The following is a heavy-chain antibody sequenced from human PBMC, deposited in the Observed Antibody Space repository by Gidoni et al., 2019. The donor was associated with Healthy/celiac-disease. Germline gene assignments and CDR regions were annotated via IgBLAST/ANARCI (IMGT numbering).Heavy chain of an antibody. CDR1: GFTVVDYT. V-gene: IGHV3-43*01. Sequence: EVQLVESGGVVVQPGGSLRLSCDALGFTVVDYTMHWVRQAPGKGLEWVSLISWDGGSTYYADSVKGRFTISRDNSKNSLYLQMNSLRTEDTALYYCAKDPTNWNDDGLYYYGMDVWGQGTTVTVSS. J-gene: IGHJ6*02. CDR2: ISWDGGST. D-gene: IGHD1-20*01. CDR3: AKDPTNWNDDGLYYYGMDV.